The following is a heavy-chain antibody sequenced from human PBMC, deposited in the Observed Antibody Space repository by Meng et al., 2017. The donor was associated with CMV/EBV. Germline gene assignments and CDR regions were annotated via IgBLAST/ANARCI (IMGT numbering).Heavy chain of an antibody. CDR2: IRNDGNNK. D-gene: IGHD4-17*01. CDR1: GFTFSSYG. V-gene: IGHV3-30*02. CDR3: AKVGDYGD. J-gene: IGHJ4*02. Sequence: GGSLRLSCVASGFTFSSYGMHWVRQTPGKGLEWVAYIRNDGNNKYYRDSVKGRFSISRGNSKNTLYLQMNSLRAEDTAVYYCAKVGDYGDWGQGTLVTVSS.